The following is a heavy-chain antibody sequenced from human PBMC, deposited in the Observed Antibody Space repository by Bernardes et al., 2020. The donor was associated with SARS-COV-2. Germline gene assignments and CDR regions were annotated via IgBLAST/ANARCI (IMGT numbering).Heavy chain of an antibody. Sequence: GRSLRPSCAASGFTFDDYGMSWVRQAPGKGLEWVSGINWNGGSTGYADSVKGRFTISRDNAKNSLYLQMNSLRAEDTALYHCARGKSKPNYVWGSYRNSEFDPWGQGTLVTVSS. J-gene: IGHJ5*02. D-gene: IGHD3-16*01. CDR2: INWNGGST. V-gene: IGHV3-20*01. CDR1: GFTFDDYG. CDR3: ARGKSKPNYVWGSYRNSEFDP.